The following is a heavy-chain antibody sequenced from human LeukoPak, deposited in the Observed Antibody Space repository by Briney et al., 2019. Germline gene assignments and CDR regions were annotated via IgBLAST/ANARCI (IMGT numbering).Heavy chain of an antibody. J-gene: IGHJ4*02. CDR2: IKQDGSEK. CDR1: GFTFSTYA. CDR3: ARDQPESYFDY. Sequence: NPGGSLRLSCAASGFTFSTYAMNWVRQAPGKGLEWVANIKQDGSEKYYVDSVKGRFTISRDNAKNSLYLQMNSLRAEDTAVYYCARDQPESYFDYWGQGTLVTVSS. V-gene: IGHV3-7*03.